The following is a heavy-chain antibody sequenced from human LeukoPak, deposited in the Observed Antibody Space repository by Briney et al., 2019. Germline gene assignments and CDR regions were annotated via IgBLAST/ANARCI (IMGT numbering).Heavy chain of an antibody. CDR2: IYYSGST. Sequence: SQTLSLTCTVSGGSISSGDYYWSWIRQPPGKGLEWIGYIYYSGSTYHNPSLKSRVTISVDTSKNQFSLKLSSVTVADTAVYYCAREITGYASGLNWFAPWGQGTLVTVSS. V-gene: IGHV4-30-4*01. CDR3: AREITGYASGLNWFAP. J-gene: IGHJ5*02. CDR1: GGSISSGDYY. D-gene: IGHD3-16*01.